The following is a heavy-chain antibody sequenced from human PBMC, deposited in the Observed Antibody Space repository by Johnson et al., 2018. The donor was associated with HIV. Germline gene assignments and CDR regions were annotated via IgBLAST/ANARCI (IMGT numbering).Heavy chain of an antibody. D-gene: IGHD2-21*01. CDR2: ISYDGSNK. J-gene: IGHJ3*02. CDR1: GFTFSSYA. V-gene: IGHV3-30-3*01. Sequence: QVQLVESGGGVVQPGRSLRLSCAASGFTFSSYAMHWVRQAPGKGLEWVAVISYDGSNKYYADSVKGRFTISRDNSKNTLYRQMNSLGAEDTAVYYCARGGHAVVAKPFGAFDIWGQGTMVTVSS. CDR3: ARGGHAVVAKPFGAFDI.